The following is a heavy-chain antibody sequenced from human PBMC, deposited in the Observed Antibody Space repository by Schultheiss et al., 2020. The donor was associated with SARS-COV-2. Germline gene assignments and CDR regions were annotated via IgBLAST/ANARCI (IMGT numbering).Heavy chain of an antibody. J-gene: IGHJ6*02. CDR2: IDPSDSYT. CDR3: ARVAPLELRGGYYYYGMDV. CDR1: GYSFTSYW. D-gene: IGHD1-7*01. Sequence: GGSLRLSCKGSGYSFTSYWIGWVRQMPGKGLEWMGRIDPSDSYTNYSPSFQGHVTISADKSISTAYLQWSSLKASDTAMYYCARVAPLELRGGYYYYGMDVWGQGTTVTVSS. V-gene: IGHV5-10-1*01.